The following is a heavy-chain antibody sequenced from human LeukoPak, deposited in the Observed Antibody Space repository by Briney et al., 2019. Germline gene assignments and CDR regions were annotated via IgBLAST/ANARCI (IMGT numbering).Heavy chain of an antibody. Sequence: GGSLRLSCAASGFTFSSYEMNWVRQAPGKGLEWVSYISSSGSTIYYADSVKGRFTISRDNSKNTLYLQMNSLRAEDTAVYYCANLVMTTVTTGTELWGQGTLVTVSS. CDR3: ANLVMTTVTTGTEL. D-gene: IGHD4-17*01. CDR2: ISSSGSTI. J-gene: IGHJ4*02. CDR1: GFTFSSYE. V-gene: IGHV3-48*03.